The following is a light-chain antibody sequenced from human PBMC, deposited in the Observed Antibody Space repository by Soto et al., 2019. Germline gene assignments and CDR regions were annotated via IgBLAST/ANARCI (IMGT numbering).Light chain of an antibody. CDR3: QSYDDSLSGWV. CDR1: SSNIGAGHA. V-gene: IGLV1-40*01. J-gene: IGLJ3*02. CDR2: GNS. Sequence: QSALTQPPSVSGAPGQRVTISCTGSSSNIGAGHALHWYQHLPGAAPKLLMYGNSDRPSGVPDRFSGSKSGTSASLAITGLQPEDEADYYCQSYDDSLSGWVFGGGTQLTVL.